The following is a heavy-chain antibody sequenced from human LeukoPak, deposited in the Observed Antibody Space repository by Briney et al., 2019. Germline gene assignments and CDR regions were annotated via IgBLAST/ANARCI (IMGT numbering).Heavy chain of an antibody. CDR1: GFTLINYA. J-gene: IGHJ4*02. CDR3: AKARDSHGLLDN. Sequence: GGSLRLSCAASGFTLINYATNWVRQAPGKGLEWVSVIHNGGDNTYYAYSVKGRFTISRDNSMNVLYLQMNSLRVEDTAVYYCAKARDSHGLLDNWGQGTLVTVSS. V-gene: IGHV3-23*01. CDR2: IHNGGDNT. D-gene: IGHD3-22*01.